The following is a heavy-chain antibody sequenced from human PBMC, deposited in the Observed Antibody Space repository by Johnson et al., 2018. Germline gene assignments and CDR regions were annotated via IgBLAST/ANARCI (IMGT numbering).Heavy chain of an antibody. Sequence: VQLVESGGGVVQPGRSLRLSCAASGFTVSSNYMNWVRQAPGKGLEWVSIIDSGGSTYSAASVKGRFTISRDDSKNTVHLQMDRLRAEEPAVYSCARGWLAYGCQGTLVTVSS. D-gene: IGHD6-19*01. J-gene: IGHJ4*02. CDR3: ARGWLAY. CDR1: GFTVSSNY. CDR2: IDSGGST. V-gene: IGHV3-66*01.